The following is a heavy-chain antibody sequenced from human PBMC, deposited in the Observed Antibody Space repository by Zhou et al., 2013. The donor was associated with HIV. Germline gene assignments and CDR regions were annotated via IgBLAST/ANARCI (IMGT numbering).Heavy chain of an antibody. D-gene: IGHD3-22*01. V-gene: IGHV1-69*12. CDR2: IIPIFGST. Sequence: QVQLVQSGAEVKKPGSSVKVSCKASGGSFSSYAISWVRQAPGQGLEWMGGIIPIFGSTNYAQKFQGRVTITADESTSTAYMYLSSLRSEDTAVYYCARDQPKPYYYDSRGYYYNGHNWFDPGPGNPGHRLL. CDR3: ARDQPKPYYYDSRGYYYNGHNWFDP. J-gene: IGHJ5*02. CDR1: GGSFSSYA.